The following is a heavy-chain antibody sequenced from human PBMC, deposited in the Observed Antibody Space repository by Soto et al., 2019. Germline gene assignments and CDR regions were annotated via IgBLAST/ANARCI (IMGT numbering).Heavy chain of an antibody. Sequence: GASVKVSCKASGGTFSSYAISWVLQAPGQGLEWMGGIIPIFGTANYAQKFQGRVTITADKSTSTAYMELSSLRSEDTAVYYCARDQVAGTQGNVWGQGTTVTVYS. CDR2: IIPIFGTA. J-gene: IGHJ6*02. CDR1: GGTFSSYA. V-gene: IGHV1-69*06. D-gene: IGHD6-19*01. CDR3: ARDQVAGTQGNV.